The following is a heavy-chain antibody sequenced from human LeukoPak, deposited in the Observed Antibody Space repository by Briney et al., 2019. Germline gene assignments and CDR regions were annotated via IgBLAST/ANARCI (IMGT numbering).Heavy chain of an antibody. CDR3: ARNLIPEQLVVNF. CDR1: GGSISSGSYY. J-gene: IGHJ4*02. Sequence: SETLSLTCAVSGGSISSGSYYWSWIRQPAGKGLEWIGYIYYTGSTNYNPSLKSRVTMSVDTSKNQFSLNLQSVTPEDTAVYYCARNLIPEQLVVNFWGQGTLVTVSS. CDR2: IYYTGST. D-gene: IGHD6-13*01. V-gene: IGHV4-61*10.